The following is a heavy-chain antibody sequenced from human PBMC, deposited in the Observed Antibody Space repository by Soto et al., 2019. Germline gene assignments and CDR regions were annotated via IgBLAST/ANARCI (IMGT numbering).Heavy chain of an antibody. V-gene: IGHV4-30-2*01. J-gene: IGHJ4*02. CDR3: ARSEGLGVTTFDY. CDR2: IYHSGST. D-gene: IGHD3-3*01. CDR1: GASIGSSAYS. Sequence: SEALSLTCTVSGASIGSSAYSWSWIRQPPGKGLEWIGYIYHSGSTYYNPSLKSRVTISVDRSENHFSLKLESVTAADTAVYYCARSEGLGVTTFDYWGQGTLVT.